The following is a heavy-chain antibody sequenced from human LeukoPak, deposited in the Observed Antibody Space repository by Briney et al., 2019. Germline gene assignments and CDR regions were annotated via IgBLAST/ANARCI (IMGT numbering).Heavy chain of an antibody. V-gene: IGHV3-33*01. CDR3: ARDGVSRRLAKRDAFDI. CDR2: IWYDGSNK. Sequence: GGSLRLSCAASGFTFSSYGMHWVRQAPGKGLEWVAVIWYDGSNKYYADSVKGRFTISRDNSKNTLYLQMNSLRAEDTAVYYCARDGVSRRLAKRDAFDIWGQGTMVTVSS. J-gene: IGHJ3*02. D-gene: IGHD6-19*01. CDR1: GFTFSSYG.